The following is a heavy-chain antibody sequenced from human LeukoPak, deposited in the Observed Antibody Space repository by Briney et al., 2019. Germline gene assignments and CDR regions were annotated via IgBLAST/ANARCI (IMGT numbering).Heavy chain of an antibody. D-gene: IGHD2-15*01. Sequence: GGSLRLSCVDSGFTFSDYGMNWVRQAPGKGLEWVSRISSSGTYTDYTDSVKGRFTISRDNAKSSLYLQMDNLRAEDTALCYCARGLGYCSSSRCSPGYYMDVWGKGTTVTV. CDR2: ISSSGTYT. V-gene: IGHV3-21*06. CDR3: ARGLGYCSSSRCSPGYYMDV. J-gene: IGHJ6*03. CDR1: GFTFSDYG.